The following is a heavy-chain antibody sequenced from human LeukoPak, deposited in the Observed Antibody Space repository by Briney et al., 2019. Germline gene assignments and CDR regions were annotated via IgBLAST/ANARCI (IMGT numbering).Heavy chain of an antibody. V-gene: IGHV3-23*01. J-gene: IGHJ6*03. CDR2: ISGSGGST. CDR1: GGSISSSSYY. CDR3: AKGQPAAHYYYYMDV. Sequence: ETLSLTCTVSGGSISSSSYYWGWIRQPPGKGLEWVSAISGSGGSTYYADSARGRFTISRDNSKNTLYLQMNSLRAEDTAVYYCAKGQPAAHYYYYMDVWGKGTTVTVSS. D-gene: IGHD2-2*01.